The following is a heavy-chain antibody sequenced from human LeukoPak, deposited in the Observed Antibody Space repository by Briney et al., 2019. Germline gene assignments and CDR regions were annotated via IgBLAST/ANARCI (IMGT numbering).Heavy chain of an antibody. V-gene: IGHV4-59*01. D-gene: IGHD4-23*01. CDR2: IYYSGST. J-gene: IGHJ6*02. CDR3: ARGAVVTPYSYYYYYGMDV. CDR1: GGSISSYY. Sequence: SETLSLTCTVSGGSISSYYWSWIRQPPGKGLEWIGYIYYSGSTNYNPSLKSRVTISVDTSKNQFSLKLSSVTAADTAVYYRARGAVVTPYSYYYYYGMDVWGQGTTVTVSS.